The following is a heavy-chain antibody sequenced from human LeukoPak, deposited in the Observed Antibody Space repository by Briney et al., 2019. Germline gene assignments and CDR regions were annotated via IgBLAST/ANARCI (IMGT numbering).Heavy chain of an antibody. CDR1: GFTFSDHF. D-gene: IGHD1-26*01. CDR2: TRNKANSYIT. V-gene: IGHV3-72*01. J-gene: IGHJ4*02. CDR3: ASIRGTFGY. Sequence: GGSLRLSCAASGFTFSDHFLDWVRQAPGKGLEWVGRTRNKANSYITEYAASVKGRFTIPRDGSKNSLYLQMSSLKTDDTAMYYCASIRGTFGYWGQGTLVTVSS.